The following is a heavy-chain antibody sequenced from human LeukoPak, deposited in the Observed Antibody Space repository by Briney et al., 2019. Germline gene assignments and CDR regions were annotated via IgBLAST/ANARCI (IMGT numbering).Heavy chain of an antibody. CDR2: IYYSGST. CDR3: ARGGFGELFEFDY. CDR1: GGSISSYY. Sequence: SETLSLTCTVSGGSISSYYWSWIRQPPGKGLEWIGYIYYSGSTNYNPSLKSRVTISVDTSKNQFSLKLSSVTAADTTVYYCARGGFGELFEFDYWGQGTLVTVSS. J-gene: IGHJ4*02. V-gene: IGHV4-59*01. D-gene: IGHD3-10*01.